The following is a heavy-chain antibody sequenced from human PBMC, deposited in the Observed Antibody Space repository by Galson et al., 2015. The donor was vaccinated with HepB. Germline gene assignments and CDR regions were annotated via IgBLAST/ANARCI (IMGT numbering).Heavy chain of an antibody. CDR2: INAGNGNT. CDR3: AKSALRSTYTTQYGWYFDL. J-gene: IGHJ2*01. Sequence: SVKVSCKASGYTFTSYAMHWVRQAPGQRLEWMGRINAGNGNTKYYADSVKGRCTISRDNSKNTLYLQMNSLRAEDTAVYYCAKSALRSTYTTQYGWYFDLWGRGTLVSVSS. CDR1: GYTFTSYA. D-gene: IGHD2-2*02. V-gene: IGHV1-3*01.